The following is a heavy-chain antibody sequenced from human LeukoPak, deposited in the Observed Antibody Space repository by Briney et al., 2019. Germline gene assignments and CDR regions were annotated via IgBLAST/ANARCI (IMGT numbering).Heavy chain of an antibody. Sequence: SQTLSLTCAISGDSVSSNSAAWNWIRQSPSRGLEWLGRTYYSSKWYNDYAVSVTRRISINSDTSKNQFSLALNSVTPEDTAVYFCARGAVAVRNAFDIWGQGTMVTVSS. J-gene: IGHJ3*02. CDR1: GDSVSSNSAA. CDR3: ARGAVAVRNAFDI. CDR2: TYYSSKWYN. V-gene: IGHV6-1*01. D-gene: IGHD6-19*01.